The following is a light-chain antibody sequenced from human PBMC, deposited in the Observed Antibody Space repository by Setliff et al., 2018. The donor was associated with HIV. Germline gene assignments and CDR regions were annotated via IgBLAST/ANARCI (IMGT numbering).Light chain of an antibody. CDR3: NSYRSGSPYV. CDR1: SSDIGSYDL. Sequence: QSALTQPASVSGSPGQSITISCTGTSSDIGSYDLVSWYQLHPGKAPKLMIFDVSLRPSGVSNRFSGSKSGNTASLTISGLRAEDEADYFCNSYRSGSPYVFGTGTKVTVL. V-gene: IGLV2-14*02. J-gene: IGLJ1*01. CDR2: DVS.